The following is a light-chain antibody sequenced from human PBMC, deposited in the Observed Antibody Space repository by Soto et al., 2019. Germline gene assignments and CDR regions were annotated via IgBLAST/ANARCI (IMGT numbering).Light chain of an antibody. CDR1: QCFXSR. CDR2: DAS. Sequence: DIQLTQCPSTLSASEGDRVTITCRASQCFXSRFGWYQQKPGKAPKLLXDDASSLESGGPSRFSGSGSGTEFTLTISSLQPDYFATYYCQQYNMYSRTFGQGTKVDI. V-gene: IGKV1-5*01. J-gene: IGKJ1*01. CDR3: QQYNMYSRT.